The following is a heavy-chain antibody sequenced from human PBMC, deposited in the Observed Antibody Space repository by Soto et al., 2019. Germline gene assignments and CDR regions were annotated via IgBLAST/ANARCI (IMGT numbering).Heavy chain of an antibody. CDR1: GFTFSNYA. V-gene: IGHV3-23*01. Sequence: EVQLLESGGGLVQPGGSLRLSCAASGFTFSNYAMSWVRQAPGKGLEWVSAISVGGVSTYYADSVKGRFTISRDNSKNRVYLKMRSRRVEDTAVYYCAKTAQISGSYYYGMDVGGKGTTVTVSS. CDR2: ISVGGVST. J-gene: IGHJ6*04. CDR3: AKTAQISGSYYYGMDV. D-gene: IGHD3-3*01.